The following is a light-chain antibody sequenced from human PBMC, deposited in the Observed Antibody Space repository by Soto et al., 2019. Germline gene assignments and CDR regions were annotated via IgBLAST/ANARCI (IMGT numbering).Light chain of an antibody. J-gene: IGKJ2*01. Sequence: DIQMTQSPSSLSASVGDRVTITCRASQGISTYLAWFQQKPGKAPKSLLYTESSVQSGVQSKFRGSGSGTDFTLNISSLQPEDCATYYCQQYNSYPYTCGQGTKLEIK. CDR3: QQYNSYPYT. CDR1: QGISTY. CDR2: TES. V-gene: IGKV1-16*02.